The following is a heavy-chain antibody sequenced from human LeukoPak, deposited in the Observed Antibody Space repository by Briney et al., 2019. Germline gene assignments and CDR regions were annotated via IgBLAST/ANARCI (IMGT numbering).Heavy chain of an antibody. CDR2: IYPGDSDT. CDR1: GYSFTSYW. J-gene: IGHJ5*02. Sequence: MAGESLKISCKGSGYSFTSYWIGWVRQMPGKGLEWMGIIYPGDSDTRYSPSFQGQVTISADKSISTAYLQWSSLKTSDTAMYYCARLPAGDKSDWVDPWGQGTLVTVSS. V-gene: IGHV5-51*01. CDR3: ARLPAGDKSDWVDP. D-gene: IGHD3-10*01.